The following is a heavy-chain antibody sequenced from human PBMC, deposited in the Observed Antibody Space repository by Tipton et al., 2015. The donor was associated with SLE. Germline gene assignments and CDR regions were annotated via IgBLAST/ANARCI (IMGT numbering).Heavy chain of an antibody. V-gene: IGHV3-33*06. CDR2: IWYDGSNK. CDR1: GFTFSSYG. Sequence: SLRLSCEASGFTFSSYGMHWVRQAPGKGLGWVAVIWYDGSNKDYADSVKGRFTISRDNSKNTLYLQMNSLRAEDTAVYYCAKIVGATWGGFDYWGQGTLVTVSS. D-gene: IGHD1-26*01. CDR3: AKIVGATWGGFDY. J-gene: IGHJ4*02.